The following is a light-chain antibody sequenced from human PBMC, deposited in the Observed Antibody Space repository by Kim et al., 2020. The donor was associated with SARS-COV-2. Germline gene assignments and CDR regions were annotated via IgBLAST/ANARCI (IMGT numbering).Light chain of an antibody. CDR1: QY. V-gene: IGLV3-25*03. Sequence: QYAYWYQQKPGQAPVLVIYKDSKRPSGIPGRFSGSSSGTIATLTISGVQAEDEADYYCQSAATSVTYWVFGGGTKLTVL. CDR2: KDS. J-gene: IGLJ3*02. CDR3: QSAATSVTYWV.